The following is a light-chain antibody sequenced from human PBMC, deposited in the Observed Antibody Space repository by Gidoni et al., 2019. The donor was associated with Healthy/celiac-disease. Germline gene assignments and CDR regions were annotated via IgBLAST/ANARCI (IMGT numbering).Light chain of an antibody. J-gene: IGKJ4*02. CDR2: TLS. CDR3: MQRRKFPRT. CDR1: QSLLHSDDGNTY. V-gene: IGKV2-40*01. Sequence: DLVVTLTTLSMPVTPGEPAPILCRSSQSLLHSDDGNTYLDWYQQKPGQSPQLLIYTLSYRASGVPDRFSGSGSGTDFTLKISRVEAEDVGVYYCMQRRKFPRTFGEGTKVEIK.